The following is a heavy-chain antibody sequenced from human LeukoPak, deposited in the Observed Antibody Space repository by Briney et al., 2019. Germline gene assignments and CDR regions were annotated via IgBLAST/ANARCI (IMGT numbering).Heavy chain of an antibody. Sequence: PGGSLRLSCAASGFTFSSYAMSWVRQAPGKGLEWVSAISGSGGSTYYADSVKGRFTISRDNSKNSLYLQMNSLRAEDTAVYYCARVELVRGNYYYYGMDVWGQGTTVTVSS. V-gene: IGHV3-23*01. CDR3: ARVELVRGNYYYYGMDV. J-gene: IGHJ6*02. CDR1: GFTFSSYA. D-gene: IGHD6-6*01. CDR2: ISGSGGST.